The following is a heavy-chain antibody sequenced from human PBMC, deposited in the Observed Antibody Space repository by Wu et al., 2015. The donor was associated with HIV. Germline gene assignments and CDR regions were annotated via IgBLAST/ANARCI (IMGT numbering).Heavy chain of an antibody. CDR3: ARTRQQERLYSDDAFDV. V-gene: IGHV1-69*01. CDR1: GGTFSNYA. J-gene: IGHJ3*01. D-gene: IGHD1-1*01. Sequence: QVQLVQSGAELTKPGASVRVSCQTSGGTFSNYAISWVRQAPGQGLEWMGGIIPIFGTSNYAQKFQGRVTITADESTGTSYMDLSSLRSEDTALYFCARTRQQERLYSDDAFDVWGQGTLVTVSS. CDR2: IIPIFGTS.